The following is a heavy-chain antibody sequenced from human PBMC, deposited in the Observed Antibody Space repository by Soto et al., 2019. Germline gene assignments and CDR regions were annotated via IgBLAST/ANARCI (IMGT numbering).Heavy chain of an antibody. J-gene: IGHJ4*02. V-gene: IGHV4-61*05. CDR3: ARRTPSNYYDSSGYCDY. Sequence: SETLSLTCTVSGGSISSSSYYWGWIRQPPGKGLEWIGYIYYSGSTNYNPSLKSRVTISVDTSKNQFSLKLSSVTAADTAVYYCARRTPSNYYDSSGYCDYWGQGTLVTVSS. CDR2: IYYSGST. D-gene: IGHD3-22*01. CDR1: GGSISSSSYY.